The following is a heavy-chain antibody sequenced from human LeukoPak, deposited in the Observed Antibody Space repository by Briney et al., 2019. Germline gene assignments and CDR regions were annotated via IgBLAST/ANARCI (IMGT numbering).Heavy chain of an antibody. J-gene: IGHJ4*02. CDR1: GFTFSSYA. V-gene: IGHV3-23*01. Sequence: GGSLRLSCAASGFTFSSYALSWVRQAPGKGLEWVSAISGSGSTTYYADSVKGRFTISRDNSKNTLYLQMNSLRAEDTAVYYCAKGDDFSSHWGQGTLVAVSS. CDR2: ISGSGSTT. D-gene: IGHD3-3*01. CDR3: AKGDDFSSH.